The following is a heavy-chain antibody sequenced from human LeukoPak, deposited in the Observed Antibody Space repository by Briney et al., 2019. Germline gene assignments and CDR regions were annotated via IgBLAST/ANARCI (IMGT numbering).Heavy chain of an antibody. V-gene: IGHV3-23*01. Sequence: PGGSLRLSCAASGITFSSYAMSWVRQAPGKGLAWVPSISGSGVSTYYADSVKGRFTISRDNSKNTLYLQMNSLRAEDTAVYYCAKDLSSPNYYYGMDVWGQGTTVTVSS. D-gene: IGHD6-6*01. J-gene: IGHJ6*02. CDR3: AKDLSSPNYYYGMDV. CDR1: GITFSSYA. CDR2: ISGSGVST.